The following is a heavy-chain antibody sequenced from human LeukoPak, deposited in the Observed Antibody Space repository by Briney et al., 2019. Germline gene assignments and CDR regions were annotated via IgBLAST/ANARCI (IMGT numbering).Heavy chain of an antibody. CDR3: ARGGAMTGYYDS. V-gene: IGHV4-4*07. D-gene: IGHD3-9*01. CDR2: IYSTGSI. CDR1: GDSISDNY. J-gene: IGHJ5*01. Sequence: SETLSLTCIDSGDSISDNYWSWIRQPAGKGLEWIGRIYSTGSINYSPSLKSRVTMSVDTSKNHFSLTLTSVSAADTAVYYCARGGAMTGYYDSWGQGTLVTVSS.